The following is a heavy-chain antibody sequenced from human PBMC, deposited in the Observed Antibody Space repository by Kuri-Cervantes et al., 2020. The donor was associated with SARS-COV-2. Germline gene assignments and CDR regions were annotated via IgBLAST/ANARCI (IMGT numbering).Heavy chain of an antibody. CDR3: ARPGYCSGGSCYSLYY. J-gene: IGHJ4*02. D-gene: IGHD2-15*01. CDR1: GYSFTSYW. CDR2: IYPGDSDT. V-gene: IGHV5-51*01. Sequence: KVSCKGSGYSFTSYWIGWVRQMPGKGLEWMGIIYPGDSDTRYSPSFQGQVTISADKSISTAYLQWSSLEASDTAMYYCARPGYCSGGSCYSLYYWGQGTLVTVSS.